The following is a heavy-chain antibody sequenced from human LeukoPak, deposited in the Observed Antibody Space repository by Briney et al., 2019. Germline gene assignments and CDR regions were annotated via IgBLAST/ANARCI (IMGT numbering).Heavy chain of an antibody. J-gene: IGHJ4*02. V-gene: IGHV3-21*01. CDR3: ARDGRELLKNRVLDY. CDR1: GFTFSNAW. CDR2: ISSSSSYI. Sequence: GGSLRLSCAASGFTFSNAWMSWVRQAPGKGLEWVSSISSSSSYIYYADSVKGRFTISRDNAKNSLYLQMNSLRAEDTAVYYCARDGRELLKNRVLDYWGQGTLVTVSS. D-gene: IGHD1-26*01.